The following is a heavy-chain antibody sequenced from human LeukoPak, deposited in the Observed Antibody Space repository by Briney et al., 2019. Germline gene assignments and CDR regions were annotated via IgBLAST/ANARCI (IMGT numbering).Heavy chain of an antibody. J-gene: IGHJ6*03. CDR1: GGSIRGYY. V-gene: IGHV4-59*08. Sequence: RPSETLSLTCTVSGGSIRGYYWSWVRQPPGKGLEWIAYIYYSGSTNYSPSLKSRVTISLDTSKNQFSLKLSSVTAADTAVYYCAVGATHYYMDVWGKGTTVTVSS. CDR2: IYYSGST. CDR3: AVGATHYYMDV. D-gene: IGHD3-16*01.